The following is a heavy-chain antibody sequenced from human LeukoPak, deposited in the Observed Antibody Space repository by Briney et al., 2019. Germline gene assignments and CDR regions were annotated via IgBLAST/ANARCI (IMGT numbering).Heavy chain of an antibody. CDR3: AAARFLEWLEFDY. CDR2: IVVGSGNT. D-gene: IGHD3-3*01. Sequence: ASVKVSCKASGFTFTSSAVQWVRQARGQRLEWIGWIVVGSGNTNYAQKFQERVTITRDMSTSTAYMALSSLRSEDTAVYYCAAARFLEWLEFDYWGQGTLVTVSS. J-gene: IGHJ4*02. V-gene: IGHV1-58*01. CDR1: GFTFTSSA.